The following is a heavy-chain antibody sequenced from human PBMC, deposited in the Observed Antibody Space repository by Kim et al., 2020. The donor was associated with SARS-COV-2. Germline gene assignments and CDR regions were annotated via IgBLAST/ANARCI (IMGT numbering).Heavy chain of an antibody. V-gene: IGHV4-59*08. CDR3: ARGFDP. CDR2: YYSGST. J-gene: IGHJ5*02. Sequence: YYSGSTNHHPPLKGRVTISVDTSKNQVSLKLSSVTAADTAVYYCARGFDPWGQRTLVTVSS.